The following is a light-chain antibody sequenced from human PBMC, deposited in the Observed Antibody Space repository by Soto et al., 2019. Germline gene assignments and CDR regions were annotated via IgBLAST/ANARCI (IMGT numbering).Light chain of an antibody. CDR1: QSISTW. Sequence: DIQMTQSPSTLSASVGDRVTITCRASQSISTWLAWYQQKPGKAPKLLIYDVSTLESGVPSRFSGGGSGTEFTLNISRLQPDDFATYYCKQCNTFWTFGQGTKVEIK. J-gene: IGKJ1*01. V-gene: IGKV1-5*01. CDR3: KQCNTFWT. CDR2: DVS.